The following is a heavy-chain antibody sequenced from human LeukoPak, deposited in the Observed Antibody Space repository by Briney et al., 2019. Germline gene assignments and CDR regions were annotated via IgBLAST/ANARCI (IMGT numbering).Heavy chain of an antibody. CDR1: GFTFSNYG. D-gene: IGHD2-2*01. CDR3: AKVRRQYQLLLDAFDI. CDR2: ISSSSSYI. J-gene: IGHJ3*02. Sequence: GGSLRLSCTASGFTFSNYGMHWVRQAPGKGLEWVSSISSSSSYIYYADSVKGRFTISRDNAKNSLYLQMNSLRAEDTAVYYCAKVRRQYQLLLDAFDIWGQGTMVTVSS. V-gene: IGHV3-21*01.